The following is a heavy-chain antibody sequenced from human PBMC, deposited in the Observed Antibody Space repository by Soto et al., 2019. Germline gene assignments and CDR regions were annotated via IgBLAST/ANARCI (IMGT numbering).Heavy chain of an antibody. CDR2: IYYSGST. Sequence: SETLSLTCTVSGGSISSSSYYWGWIRQPPGKGLEWIGSIYYSGSTYYNPSLKSRVTISVDTSKNQFSLKLSSVTAADTAVYYCARQEDSITMVRGVIFWGQGTLVTVSS. CDR1: GGSISSSSYY. D-gene: IGHD3-10*01. V-gene: IGHV4-39*01. CDR3: ARQEDSITMVRGVIF. J-gene: IGHJ4*02.